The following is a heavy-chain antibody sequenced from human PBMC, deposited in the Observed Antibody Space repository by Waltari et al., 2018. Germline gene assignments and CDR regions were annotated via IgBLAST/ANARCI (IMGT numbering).Heavy chain of an antibody. CDR1: GGTFSSYA. D-gene: IGHD4-17*01. V-gene: IGHV1-69*14. J-gene: IGHJ3*02. CDR2: ISPLVGTA. CDR3: ARDSWTHYGDYELLRDAFDI. Sequence: QVQLVQSGAEVKKPGSSVKVSCKASGGTFSSYAISWVRQAPGQGLEWMGGISPLVGTANDDQKFQGRVTITADKSTSTAYMELSSLRSEDTAVYYCARDSWTHYGDYELLRDAFDIWGQGTMVTVSS.